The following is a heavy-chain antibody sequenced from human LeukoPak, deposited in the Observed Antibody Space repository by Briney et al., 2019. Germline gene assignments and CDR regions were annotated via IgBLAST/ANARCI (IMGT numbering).Heavy chain of an antibody. CDR3: ARAHNPLPYYVDV. D-gene: IGHD1-14*01. Sequence: PSETLSLTCTVSGGSISSYYWSWIRQPPGKGLEWIGYIYYSGSTNYNPSLKSRVTISVDTSKNQFSLKLSSVTAADTAVYYCARAHNPLPYYVDVWGKGTTVTVSS. V-gene: IGHV4-59*01. CDR2: IYYSGST. J-gene: IGHJ6*03. CDR1: GGSISSYY.